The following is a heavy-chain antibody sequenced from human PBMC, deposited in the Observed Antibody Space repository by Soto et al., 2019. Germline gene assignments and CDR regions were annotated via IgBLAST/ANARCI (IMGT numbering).Heavy chain of an antibody. Sequence: GSVNVSCKASGYTFSEYKIHWLRQAPGQGREGMGWINPKSDVTNYAHKFKDRVTMTRDTSTSTVYMDLSRLTFDDTAVYYCARGAMLSAAISTSFDPWGQGTQVTVSS. D-gene: IGHD2-2*01. J-gene: IGHJ5*02. V-gene: IGHV1-2*02. CDR2: INPKSDVT. CDR1: GYTFSEYK. CDR3: ARGAMLSAAISTSFDP.